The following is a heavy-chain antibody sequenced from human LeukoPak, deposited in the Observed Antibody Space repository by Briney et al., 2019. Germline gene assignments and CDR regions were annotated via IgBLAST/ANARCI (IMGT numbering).Heavy chain of an antibody. Sequence: SETLSLTCTVSGGSIRSSSYYWGWIRQPPGKGLEWIGSIYYSGTTYYNPSLKSRVTISVDTSKNQFSLKQSSVTAADTAVYYCARHEGYSSGYDFDYWGQGTLVTVSS. CDR1: GGSIRSSSYY. J-gene: IGHJ4*02. CDR2: IYYSGTT. D-gene: IGHD6-19*01. V-gene: IGHV4-39*01. CDR3: ARHEGYSSGYDFDY.